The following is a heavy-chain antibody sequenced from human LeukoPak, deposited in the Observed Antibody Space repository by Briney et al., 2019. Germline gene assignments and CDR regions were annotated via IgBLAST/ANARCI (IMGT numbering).Heavy chain of an antibody. Sequence: GGSLRLSCAASGFTFSSYEMNWVRQAPGKGLEWVAIISYDGSNEYYADSVKGRFTISRDNSKNTLYLQMNSLRAADTAVYYCARGPQYYDYVWGRMDDYWGQGTLVTVSS. CDR1: GFTFSSYE. D-gene: IGHD3-16*01. CDR2: ISYDGSNE. J-gene: IGHJ4*02. CDR3: ARGPQYYDYVWGRMDDY. V-gene: IGHV3-30*04.